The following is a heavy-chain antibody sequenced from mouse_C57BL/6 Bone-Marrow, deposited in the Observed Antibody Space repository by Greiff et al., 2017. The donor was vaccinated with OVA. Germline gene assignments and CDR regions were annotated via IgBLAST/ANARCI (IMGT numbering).Heavy chain of an antibody. V-gene: IGHV6-3*01. Sequence: EVKLMESGGGLVQPGGSMKLSCVASGFTFSNYWMNWVRQSPEKGLEWVAQIRLKSDNYATHYAESVKGRFTISRDDSKSSVYLQMNNLRAEDTGIYYCTEGLRRYFDVWGTGTTVTVSS. CDR3: TEGLRRYFDV. D-gene: IGHD2-12*01. CDR2: IRLKSDNYAT. CDR1: GFTFSNYW. J-gene: IGHJ1*03.